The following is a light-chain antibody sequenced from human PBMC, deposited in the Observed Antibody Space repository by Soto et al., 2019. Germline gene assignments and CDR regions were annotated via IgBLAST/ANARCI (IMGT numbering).Light chain of an antibody. V-gene: IGKV3-20*01. CDR1: QSVSSTY. CDR2: GAS. CDR3: QQYGTSPPFT. J-gene: IGKJ2*01. Sequence: EIVLTQSPGTLSLSPGERATLSCRASQSVSSTYLAWYQQKPGQAPRVLVYGASNRATGIPDRFSGSGSGTDFTLTISRLEPEDFAVYFCQQYGTSPPFTFVQGT.